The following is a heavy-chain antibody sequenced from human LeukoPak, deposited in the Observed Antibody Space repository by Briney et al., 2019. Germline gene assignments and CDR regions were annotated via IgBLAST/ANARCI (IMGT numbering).Heavy chain of an antibody. Sequence: GGSLRLSCAASGFTFSSYGMHWVRQAPGKGLEWVAVISYDGSNKYYADSVKGRFTISRDNSKNTLYLQMNSLRAEDTAVYYCAKPLYYGSGSYYPIDYWGQGTLVTVSS. CDR2: ISYDGSNK. J-gene: IGHJ4*02. CDR1: GFTFSSYG. CDR3: AKPLYYGSGSYYPIDY. V-gene: IGHV3-30*18. D-gene: IGHD3-10*01.